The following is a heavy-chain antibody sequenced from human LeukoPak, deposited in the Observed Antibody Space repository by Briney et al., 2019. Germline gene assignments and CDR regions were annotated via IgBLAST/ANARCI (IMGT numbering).Heavy chain of an antibody. Sequence: GGSLRLSCAVSGFTVSSNYMSWVRQAPGKGLEWVSVIYSGGSTYYADSVKGRFTISRDNSKNTLYLQMNSLRAEDTAVYYCAREGAKPFYYFDYWGQGTLVTVSS. D-gene: IGHD1-26*01. CDR1: GFTVSSNY. CDR3: AREGAKPFYYFDY. CDR2: IYSGGST. V-gene: IGHV3-53*01. J-gene: IGHJ4*02.